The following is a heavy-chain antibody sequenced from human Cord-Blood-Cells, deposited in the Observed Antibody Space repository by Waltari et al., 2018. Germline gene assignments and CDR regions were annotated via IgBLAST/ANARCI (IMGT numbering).Heavy chain of an antibody. CDR1: GFTFSSYD. CDR3: ARGRLRFGEYYFDY. D-gene: IGHD3-10*01. Sequence: EVQLVESGGGLVQPGGSLRLSCAASGFTFSSYDMHWVRQATGKGLEWVSAIGTAGDTYYPGSVKGRFTISRENAKNSLYLQMNSLRAGDTAVYYCARGRLRFGEYYFDYWGQGTLVTVSS. CDR2: IGTAGDT. J-gene: IGHJ4*02. V-gene: IGHV3-13*01.